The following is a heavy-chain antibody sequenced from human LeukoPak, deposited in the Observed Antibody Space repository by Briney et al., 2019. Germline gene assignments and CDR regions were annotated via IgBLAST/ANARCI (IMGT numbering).Heavy chain of an antibody. CDR2: INLIGGST. V-gene: IGHV1-46*01. D-gene: IGHD6-19*01. CDR3: ARESDIAVAGTGFDY. CDR1: GYTFTSYY. J-gene: IGHJ4*02. Sequence: ASVKVSCKASGYTFTSYYMHWVRQAPGQGLEWMGIINLIGGSTRYAQKFQGRVTMTRDTSTSTVYMELSSLRSKDTAVYYCARESDIAVAGTGFDYWGQGTLVTVSS.